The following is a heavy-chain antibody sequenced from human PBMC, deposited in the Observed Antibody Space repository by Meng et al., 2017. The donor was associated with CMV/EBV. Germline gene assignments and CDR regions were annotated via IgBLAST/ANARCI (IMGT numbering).Heavy chain of an antibody. D-gene: IGHD3-3*01. CDR3: ARGAYDFWSGKDDY. Sequence: SETLSLTCAVYGGSFSGYYWSWIRQPPGRGLEWIGEINHSGSTNYNPSLKSRVTISVDTSKNQFSLKLSSVTAADTAVYYCARGAYDFWSGKDDYWGQGTLVTVSS. CDR2: INHSGST. V-gene: IGHV4-34*01. CDR1: GGSFSGYY. J-gene: IGHJ4*02.